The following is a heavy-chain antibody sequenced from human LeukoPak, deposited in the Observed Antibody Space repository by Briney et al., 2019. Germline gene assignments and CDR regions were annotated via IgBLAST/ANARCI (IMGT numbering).Heavy chain of an antibody. D-gene: IGHD1-26*01. V-gene: IGHV4-61*02. CDR3: AREGVGATNDAFDI. J-gene: IGHJ3*02. CDR2: IYTSGST. CDR1: GGSISSGSYY. Sequence: SETLSLTCTVSGGSISSGSYYWSWIRQPAGKGLEWIGRIYTSGSTNYNPSLKSRVTISVDTSKNQFSLKLSSVTVADTAVYFCAREGVGATNDAFDIWGQGTMVTVSS.